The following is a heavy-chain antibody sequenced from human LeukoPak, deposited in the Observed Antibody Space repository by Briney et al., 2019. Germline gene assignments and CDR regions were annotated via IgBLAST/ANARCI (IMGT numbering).Heavy chain of an antibody. CDR1: GFTFSSYW. CDR2: IKEDGSET. Sequence: PGGSLRLSCAGSGFTFSSYWMSWVRQAPGMGLELVANIKEDGSETYYVDSVKGRFTISRDNARNSVYLQMNRLRAGDTAVYYCARAGGGYFDYWGQGTLVTVSS. CDR3: ARAGGGYFDY. D-gene: IGHD4-23*01. J-gene: IGHJ4*02. V-gene: IGHV3-7*03.